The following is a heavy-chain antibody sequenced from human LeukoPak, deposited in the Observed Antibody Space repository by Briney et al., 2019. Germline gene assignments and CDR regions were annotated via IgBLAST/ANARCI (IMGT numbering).Heavy chain of an antibody. Sequence: ASVKVSCKASGYTFTSYGISWVRQAPGQGLEWMGWISAYNGNTNYAQKLQGRVTMTTDTSTSTAYMELRSLRSDDTAVYYCARVPGSPYGDSTYYYYGMDVWGQGTTVTVSS. CDR2: ISAYNGNT. D-gene: IGHD4-17*01. CDR3: ARVPGSPYGDSTYYYYGMDV. CDR1: GYTFTSYG. J-gene: IGHJ6*02. V-gene: IGHV1-18*01.